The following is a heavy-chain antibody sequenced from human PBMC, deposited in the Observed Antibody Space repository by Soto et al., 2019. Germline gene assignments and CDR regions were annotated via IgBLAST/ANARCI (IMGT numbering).Heavy chain of an antibody. V-gene: IGHV3-30*18. CDR3: AKDLQSYGDYDYYCYGMDV. Sequence: QMQLVESGGGEVQPGRSLTISCAASGFTFSTYGMHWVRQTPGKGLEWVAVISYDGTNKFYSDSVKGRFTISRDNFQNTLTLQMNSLRADDTAVYSCAKDLQSYGDYDYYCYGMDVWGLGTRVTVSS. CDR2: ISYDGTNK. D-gene: IGHD4-17*01. CDR1: GFTFSTYG. J-gene: IGHJ6*02.